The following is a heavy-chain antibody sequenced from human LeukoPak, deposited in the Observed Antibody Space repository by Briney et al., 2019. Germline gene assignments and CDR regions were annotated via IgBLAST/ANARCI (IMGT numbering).Heavy chain of an antibody. D-gene: IGHD6-19*01. CDR3: ATRQRAGYYYGMDV. J-gene: IGHJ6*02. CDR2: IWSGGNT. CDR1: GFTVSSNH. Sequence: GGSLRLSCAASGFTVSSNHMTWVRQAPGKGLECVSIIWSGGNTDYAGSVKGRFTISRDNSKNTLYLQMNSLRAEDTAMYFCATRQRAGYYYGMDVWGQGTTVTVSS. V-gene: IGHV3-53*01.